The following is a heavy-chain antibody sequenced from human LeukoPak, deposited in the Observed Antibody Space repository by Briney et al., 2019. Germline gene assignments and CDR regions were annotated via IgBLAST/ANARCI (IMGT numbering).Heavy chain of an antibody. CDR3: AILPTYESYYMDV. Sequence: PGGSLRLSCAASGFTFSDYYMNWIRQAPGKGLEWVSSISSSSSYIYYADSVKGRFTISRDNAKNSLYLQMNSLRAEDTAVYYCAILPTYESYYMDVWGKGTTVTVSS. V-gene: IGHV3-21*01. CDR1: GFTFSDYY. D-gene: IGHD3-22*01. J-gene: IGHJ6*03. CDR2: ISSSSSYI.